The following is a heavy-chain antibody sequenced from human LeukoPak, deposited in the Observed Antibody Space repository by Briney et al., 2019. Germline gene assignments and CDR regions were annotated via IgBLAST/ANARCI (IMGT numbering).Heavy chain of an antibody. Sequence: GRSLRLSCAASGFTFSQYPMHWVRQAPGKGLGWVAVISYDGTNNYRADSVKGRFTISRDNANNTLYLQMNSLRPEDTAVYFCASLMVRGIRDFDHWGQGTLVTVSS. CDR2: ISYDGTNN. D-gene: IGHD3-10*01. CDR1: GFTFSQYP. V-gene: IGHV3-30*04. J-gene: IGHJ4*02. CDR3: ASLMVRGIRDFDH.